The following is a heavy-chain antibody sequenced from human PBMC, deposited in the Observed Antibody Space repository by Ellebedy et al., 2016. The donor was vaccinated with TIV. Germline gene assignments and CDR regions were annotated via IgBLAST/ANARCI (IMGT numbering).Heavy chain of an antibody. CDR3: ARLRQSRDRSHWYFDL. Sequence: SETLSLTXTVSGGSLTSYYWSWIRKSAGKGLEGMGCISMSGSTSYNSSLKNRVTMSVDASTTQLSLNLSSVTAADTAVYFCARLRQSRDRSHWYFDLWGRGTLVTVSS. CDR1: GGSLTSYY. V-gene: IGHV4-4*07. D-gene: IGHD1-14*01. CDR2: ISMSGST. J-gene: IGHJ2*01.